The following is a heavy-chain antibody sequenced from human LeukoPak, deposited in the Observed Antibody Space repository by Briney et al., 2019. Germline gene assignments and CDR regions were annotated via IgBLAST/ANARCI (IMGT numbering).Heavy chain of an antibody. V-gene: IGHV1-18*01. CDR1: GYTFTSYG. Sequence: ASVKVSCKASGYTFTSYGISWVRQAPGQGLEWMGWISAYNGNTNYTQKLQGRVTMTTDTSTSTAYMELRSLRSDDTAEYYCATIPETGGDYLNYYYYGMDVWGQGTTVTVSS. J-gene: IGHJ6*02. CDR3: ATIPETGGDYLNYYYYGMDV. D-gene: IGHD4-17*01. CDR2: ISAYNGNT.